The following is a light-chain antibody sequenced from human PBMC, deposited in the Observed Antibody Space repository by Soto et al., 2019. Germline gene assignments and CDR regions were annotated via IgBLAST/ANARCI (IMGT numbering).Light chain of an antibody. CDR1: HSVLLSSNNKNY. V-gene: IGKV4-1*01. Sequence: VVTPSRDARAVSLGSRSTSNCSSIHSVLLSSNNKNYLTWYQQKPGQPPKLLIYWASTRESGVPDRFSGSGSGTDFTLTISSLQSEDFAVYYCQQYNNWPPHIFGPGTKVEIK. CDR2: WAS. CDR3: QQYNNWPPHI. J-gene: IGKJ2*01.